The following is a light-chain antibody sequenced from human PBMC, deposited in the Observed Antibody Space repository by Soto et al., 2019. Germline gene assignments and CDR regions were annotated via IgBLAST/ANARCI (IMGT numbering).Light chain of an antibody. CDR1: QNVRTN. V-gene: IGKV3-15*01. CDR3: QQYHNWLT. CDR2: GAS. J-gene: IGKJ4*01. Sequence: ERVMTQAPATLSVSPGERATLSCRASQNVRTNLAWYQQKPGQSPRLLIYGASTRATDIPARFSGSGSGTEFTLTISSLQSEDSAVYYCQQYHNWLTLGGGTKVDIK.